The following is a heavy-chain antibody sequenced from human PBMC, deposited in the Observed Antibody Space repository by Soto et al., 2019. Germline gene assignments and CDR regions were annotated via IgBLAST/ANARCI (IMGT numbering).Heavy chain of an antibody. V-gene: IGHV3-23*01. Sequence: GGSLRLSCAASGFTFSSYAMSWVRQAPGKGLEWVSAISGSGGSTYYADSVKGRFTISRDNSKNTLYLQMNSLRAEDTAVYYCAKGREVTVTTFAPIDYWGQGTLVTVS. CDR2: ISGSGGST. J-gene: IGHJ4*02. D-gene: IGHD4-4*01. CDR1: GFTFSSYA. CDR3: AKGREVTVTTFAPIDY.